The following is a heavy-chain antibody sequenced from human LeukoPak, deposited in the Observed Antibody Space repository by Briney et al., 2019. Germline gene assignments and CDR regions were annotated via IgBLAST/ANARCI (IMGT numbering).Heavy chain of an antibody. CDR3: VRYSSGWRYFDY. CDR1: DDSMSSSSYY. V-gene: IGHV4-39*01. D-gene: IGHD6-19*01. J-gene: IGHJ4*02. Sequence: SETLSLTCTVSDDSMSSSSYYWGWIRQPPGKGLEWIGSIYYSGSTYYNPSLKSRVTISVDTSKNEFSLKLNSVTAADTAVYYCVRYSSGWRYFDYWGQGTLDTVSS. CDR2: IYYSGST.